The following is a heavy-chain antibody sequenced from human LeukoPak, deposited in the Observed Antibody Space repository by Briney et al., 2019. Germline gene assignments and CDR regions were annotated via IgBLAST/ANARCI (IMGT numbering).Heavy chain of an antibody. CDR2: INHSGST. V-gene: IGHV4-34*01. CDR1: GGSFSDYY. Sequence: SETLSLTCAVYGGSFSDYYWSWIRQPPGKGLEWIGEINHSGSTNYNPSLKSRVTISVDTSKNQFSLKLSSVTAADTAVYYCARYSYGLNYWGQGTLVTVSS. D-gene: IGHD5-18*01. J-gene: IGHJ4*02. CDR3: ARYSYGLNY.